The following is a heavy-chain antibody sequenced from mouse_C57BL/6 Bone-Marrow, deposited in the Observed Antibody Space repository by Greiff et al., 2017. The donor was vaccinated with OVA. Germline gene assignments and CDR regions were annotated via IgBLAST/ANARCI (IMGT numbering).Heavy chain of an antibody. D-gene: IGHD2-4*01. V-gene: IGHV1-15*01. CDR1: GYTFTDYE. J-gene: IGHJ2*01. Sequence: AQLVESGAELVRPGASVTLSCKASGYTFTDYEMHWVKQTPVHGLEWIGAIDPETGGTAYNQKFKGKAILTADKSSSTAYMELRSLTSEDSAVYYCTRGGLRPGFDYWGQGTTLTVSS. CDR3: TRGGLRPGFDY. CDR2: IDPETGGT.